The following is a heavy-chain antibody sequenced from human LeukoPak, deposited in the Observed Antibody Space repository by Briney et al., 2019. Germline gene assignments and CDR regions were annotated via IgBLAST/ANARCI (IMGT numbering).Heavy chain of an antibody. Sequence: GGSLRLSCAASGFTFSSYAMSWVCQAPGKGLEWVSAISGSGGSTYYADSVKGRFTISRDNSKNTLYLQMNSLRAEDTAVYYCAKGIAARGDWDYWGQGTLVTVSS. CDR3: AKGIAARGDWDY. D-gene: IGHD6-6*01. V-gene: IGHV3-23*01. J-gene: IGHJ4*02. CDR1: GFTFSSYA. CDR2: ISGSGGST.